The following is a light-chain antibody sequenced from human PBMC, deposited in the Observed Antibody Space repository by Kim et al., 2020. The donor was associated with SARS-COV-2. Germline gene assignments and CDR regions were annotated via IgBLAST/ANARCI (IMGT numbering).Light chain of an antibody. CDR2: DVS. V-gene: IGLV2-11*01. J-gene: IGLJ2*01. CDR3: CSYAGSYTFEVV. Sequence: LTQPRSVSGSPGQSVTISCTGTSSDVGGYNYVSWYQQHPGKAPKLMIYDVSKRPSGVPDRFSGSKSGNTASLTISGLQAEDEADYYCCSYAGSYTFEVVFGGGTQLTVL. CDR1: SSDVGGYNY.